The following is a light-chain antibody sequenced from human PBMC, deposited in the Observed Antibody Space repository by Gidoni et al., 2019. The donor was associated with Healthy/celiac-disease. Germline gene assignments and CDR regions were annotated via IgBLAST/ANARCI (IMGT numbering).Light chain of an antibody. Sequence: DIVMTQSPLSLPVTPGEPASISCRSSQSLLHSNGYNYLDWYLQKPGQSPQLLIYLGSNRASGVPDRFSGSGSGTDFTLKISRVEAEDVGVYYCMQALQTPRTFGQXTRLEIK. V-gene: IGKV2-28*01. CDR1: QSLLHSNGYNY. J-gene: IGKJ5*01. CDR2: LGS. CDR3: MQALQTPRT.